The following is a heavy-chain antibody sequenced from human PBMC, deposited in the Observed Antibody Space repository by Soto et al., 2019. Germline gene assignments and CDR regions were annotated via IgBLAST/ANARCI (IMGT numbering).Heavy chain of an antibody. J-gene: IGHJ5*02. CDR2: ISGSGGST. D-gene: IGHD6-19*01. Sequence: VGSLRLSCAASGFTFSSYAMSWVRQAPGKGLEWVSAISGSGGSTYYADSVKGRFTISRDNSKNTLYLQMNSLRAEDTAVYYCAKDPRRIAVAGPWWFDPWGQGTLVTVSS. CDR1: GFTFSSYA. V-gene: IGHV3-23*01. CDR3: AKDPRRIAVAGPWWFDP.